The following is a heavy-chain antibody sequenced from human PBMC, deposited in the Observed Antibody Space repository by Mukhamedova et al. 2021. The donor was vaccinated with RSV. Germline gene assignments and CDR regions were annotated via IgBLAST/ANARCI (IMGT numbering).Heavy chain of an antibody. V-gene: IGHV4-34*01. CDR3: ARGRKDGYLNFYYYYMDV. Sequence: SWIRQSPGKGLEWIGEITHSGGANYSPSIKSRVTISMDTSKNQFSLKLSSVTAADTGIYYVARGRKDGYLNFYYYYMDVWGNGTT. J-gene: IGHJ6*03. D-gene: IGHD5-24*01. CDR2: ITHSGGA.